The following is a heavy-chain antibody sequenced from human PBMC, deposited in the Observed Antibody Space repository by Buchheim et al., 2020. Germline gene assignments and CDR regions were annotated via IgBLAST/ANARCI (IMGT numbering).Heavy chain of an antibody. CDR3: ARGYDGDYVNYYYYGMDV. CDR2: IYYSGST. V-gene: IGHV4-30-4*01. J-gene: IGHJ6*02. D-gene: IGHD4-17*01. Sequence: QVQLQESGPGLVKPSQTLSLTCTVSGGSISSGDYYWSWIRQPPGKGLEWIGYIYYSGSTYYNPSLKSRVTISVDTSKKQFSQKQSTVTAADTAVYYCARGYDGDYVNYYYYGMDVWGQGTT. CDR1: GGSISSGDYY.